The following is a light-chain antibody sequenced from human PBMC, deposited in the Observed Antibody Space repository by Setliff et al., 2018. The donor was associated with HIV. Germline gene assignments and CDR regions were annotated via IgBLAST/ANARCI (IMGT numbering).Light chain of an antibody. CDR2: EVN. J-gene: IGLJ1*01. Sequence: QSALTQPPSVSGSPGQSVTISCTGTSSDVGSYNRVSWYQQPPGTAPKLMIYEVNNRPSGVPDRFSGSKSGNTSSLTISGLQAEDEADYYCSSYTSISTEVFGTGTKVTV. V-gene: IGLV2-18*02. CDR3: SSYTSISTEV. CDR1: SSDVGSYNR.